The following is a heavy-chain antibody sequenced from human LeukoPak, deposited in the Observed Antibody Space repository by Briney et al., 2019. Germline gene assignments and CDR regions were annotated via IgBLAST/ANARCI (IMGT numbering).Heavy chain of an antibody. D-gene: IGHD2/OR15-2a*01. V-gene: IGHV3-74*01. J-gene: IGHJ4*02. CDR2: INSDGSWT. CDR1: GNYW. Sequence: PGGSLRLSCAASGNYWMHRVRQAPGKGLVWVSHINSDGSWTSYADSVKGRFTISKDNAKNTVYLQMNSLRAEDTAVYYCVSFYETYWGRGTLVTVS. CDR3: VSFYETY.